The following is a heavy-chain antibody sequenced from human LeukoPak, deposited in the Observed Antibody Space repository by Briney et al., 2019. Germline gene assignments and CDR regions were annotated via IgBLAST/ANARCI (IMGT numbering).Heavy chain of an antibody. CDR1: GGSFSGYY. V-gene: IGHV4-34*01. D-gene: IGHD3-10*01. J-gene: IGHJ4*02. CDR3: ARGPPLTYYYGSGSYYRWGLIDY. Sequence: PSETLSLTCAVYGGSFSGYYWSWIRQPPGKGLEWIGEINHSGSTNYNPSLKSRVTISVDTSKNQFSLRLSSVTAADTAVYYCARGPPLTYYYGSGSYYRWGLIDYWGQGTLVTVSS. CDR2: INHSGST.